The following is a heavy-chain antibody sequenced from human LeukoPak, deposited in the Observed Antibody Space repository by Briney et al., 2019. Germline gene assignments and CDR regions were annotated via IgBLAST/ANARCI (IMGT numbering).Heavy chain of an antibody. CDR2: IYSSGST. CDR3: AGRYCSGGSCYHIDY. J-gene: IGHJ4*02. D-gene: IGHD2-15*01. Sequence: GGSLRLSCAASGFTVSSNYMSWVRQAPGKGLEWVSVIYSSGSTYYADSVKGRFTISRDNSKNTLYLQMNSLRAEDTAVYYCAGRYCSGGSCYHIDYWGQGTLVTVSS. V-gene: IGHV3-53*01. CDR1: GFTVSSNY.